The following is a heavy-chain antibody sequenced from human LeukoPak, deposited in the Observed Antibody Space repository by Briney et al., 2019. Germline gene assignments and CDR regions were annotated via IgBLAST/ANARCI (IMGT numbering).Heavy chain of an antibody. V-gene: IGHV1-2*04. J-gene: IGHJ4*02. Sequence: ASVKVSCKASGYTFTGYYMHWVRQAPGQGLEWMGWINPNSGGTNYAQKFQGWVTMTRDTSISTAYMELSRLRSEDTAVYYCARGRTFGGVIVSDFDYWGQGTLVTVSS. CDR3: ARGRTFGGVIVSDFDY. CDR2: INPNSGGT. CDR1: GYTFTGYY. D-gene: IGHD3-16*02.